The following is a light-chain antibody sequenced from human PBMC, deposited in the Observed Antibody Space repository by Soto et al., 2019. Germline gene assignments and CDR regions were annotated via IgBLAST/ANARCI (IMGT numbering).Light chain of an antibody. J-gene: IGLJ2*01. Sequence: QLVLTQSPSASASLGAAVRLTCTLSSGHSNYAIAWHQQQPEKGPRYLMKVNSDGSHSKGDGIPDRFSGSSSGAERHLTISNLQSEDEADYYCQTWGTGTHVVFGGGTKLTVL. V-gene: IGLV4-69*01. CDR2: VNSDGSH. CDR1: SGHSNYA. CDR3: QTWGTGTHVV.